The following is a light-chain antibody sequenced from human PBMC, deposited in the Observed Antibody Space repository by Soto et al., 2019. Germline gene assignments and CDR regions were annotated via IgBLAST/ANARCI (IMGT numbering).Light chain of an antibody. CDR2: DAS. CDR1: QSVSSSY. J-gene: IGKJ4*01. CDR3: QQYNNWTQS. Sequence: EIVLTNTPGTLSATPQERAKLSRRVSQSVSSSYLAWYQQKPGQPPRLLIYDASTRATGIPARFSGSQSGTEFTLTISSLLSEDFAVYCCQQYNNWTQSFGGGTKVDIK. V-gene: IGKV3D-15*01.